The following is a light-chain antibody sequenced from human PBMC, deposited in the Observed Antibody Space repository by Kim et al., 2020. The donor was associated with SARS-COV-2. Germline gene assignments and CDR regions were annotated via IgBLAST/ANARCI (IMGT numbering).Light chain of an antibody. J-gene: IGKJ4*01. CDR1: QSVSSSY. V-gene: IGKV3-20*01. Sequence: EIVLTQSPGTLSLSPGERATLSCRASQSVSSSYLAWYQQKPGQAPRLLIYGASSRAPGIPDRFSGSGSGTDFTLTIRRLEPEDFAVYYCQQYGSPLLTFGGRTKVDIK. CDR3: QQYGSPLLT. CDR2: GAS.